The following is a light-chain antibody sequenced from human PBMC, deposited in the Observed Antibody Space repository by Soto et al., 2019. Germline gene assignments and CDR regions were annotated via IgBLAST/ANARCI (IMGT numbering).Light chain of an antibody. Sequence: QSALTQPASVSGSPGQSITISCTGTSSDIAIYNFVSWYQQHPGKAPRLMIFQVTNRPSGVSTRFSGSKSGNTASLTISGLQAEDEADYYCSSYISSSTLVFGTGTKVTVL. V-gene: IGLV2-14*01. CDR3: SSYISSSTLV. J-gene: IGLJ1*01. CDR1: SSDIAIYNF. CDR2: QVT.